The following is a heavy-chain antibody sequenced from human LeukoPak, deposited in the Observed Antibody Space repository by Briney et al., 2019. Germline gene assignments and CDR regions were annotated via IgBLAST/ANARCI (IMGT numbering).Heavy chain of an antibody. D-gene: IGHD1-26*01. CDR2: ISGSGDNT. CDR3: AKGRVVGPMADAFDI. J-gene: IGHJ3*02. V-gene: IGHV3-23*01. CDR1: GFTFSNYA. Sequence: GGSLRLSCAASGFTFSNYAMSWVRQAPGKGLEWVSGISGSGDNTFYADSVKGRFTISRDNSKHTLYLQMNSLRAEDTAVYYCAKGRVVGPMADAFDIWGQGTLVTVSS.